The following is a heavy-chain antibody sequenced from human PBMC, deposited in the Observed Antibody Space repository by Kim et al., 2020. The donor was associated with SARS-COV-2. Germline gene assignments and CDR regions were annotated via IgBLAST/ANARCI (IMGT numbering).Heavy chain of an antibody. Sequence: GESLKISCKGSGYSFTSYWIGWVRQMPGKGLEWMGIIYPGDSDTIYSPSFQGQVTISADKSISTAYLQWSSLKASDTAMYYCARQGIYDILTGYYFGWFDPWGQGTLVTVSS. V-gene: IGHV5-51*01. D-gene: IGHD3-9*01. J-gene: IGHJ5*02. CDR3: ARQGIYDILTGYYFGWFDP. CDR2: IYPGDSDT. CDR1: GYSFTSYW.